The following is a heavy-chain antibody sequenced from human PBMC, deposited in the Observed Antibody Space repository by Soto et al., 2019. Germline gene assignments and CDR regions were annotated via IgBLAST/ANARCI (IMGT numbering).Heavy chain of an antibody. J-gene: IGHJ4*02. CDR1: GGSISSGGYY. Sequence: QVQLQESGPGLVKPSQTLSLTCTVSGGSISSGGYYWSWIRQHPGKGLEWIGYIYYSGSTYYNPXLKSRVTISVXXSXNXXSLKLSSVTAADTAVYYCARGNVRVDFWSGPSFDYWGQGTLVTVSS. D-gene: IGHD3-3*01. CDR2: IYYSGST. CDR3: ARGNVRVDFWSGPSFDY. V-gene: IGHV4-31*03.